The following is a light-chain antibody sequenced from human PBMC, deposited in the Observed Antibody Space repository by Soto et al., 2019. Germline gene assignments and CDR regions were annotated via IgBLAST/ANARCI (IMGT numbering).Light chain of an antibody. Sequence: DVQMTQSPSSLSASVGDRVTITCRASQNIDIYLNWYQQKPGRPPTLLIYTTSRLQSGLTKSFSGSGYGKDSNLTISNLQPEDFATYSCNQSYIPPQALGQGTKL. CDR2: TTS. CDR3: NQSYIPPQA. V-gene: IGKV1-39*01. CDR1: QNIDIY. J-gene: IGKJ2*01.